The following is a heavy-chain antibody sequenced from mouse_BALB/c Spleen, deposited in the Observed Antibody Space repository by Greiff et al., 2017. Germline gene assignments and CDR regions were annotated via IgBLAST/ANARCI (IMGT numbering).Heavy chain of an antibody. Sequence: QVQLKESGAELAKPGASVKMSCKASGYTFTSYWMHWVKQRPGQGLEWIGYINPSTGYTEYNQKFKDKATLTADKSSSTAYMQLSSLTSEDSAVYYCARRAFDYWGQGTTLTGSA. CDR2: INPSTGYT. J-gene: IGHJ2*01. CDR3: ARRAFDY. V-gene: IGHV1-7*01. CDR1: GYTFTSYW. D-gene: IGHD3-3*01.